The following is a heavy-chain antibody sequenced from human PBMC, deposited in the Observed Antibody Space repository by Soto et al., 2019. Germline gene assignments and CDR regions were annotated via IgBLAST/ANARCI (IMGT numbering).Heavy chain of an antibody. CDR3: ARDLLGFGRGQHYDYYYYMDV. CDR1: GFSVSSKY. D-gene: IGHD3-10*01. V-gene: IGHV3-66*01. CDR2: IYSGGST. J-gene: IGHJ6*03. Sequence: GGSLRLSCAASGFSVSSKYMSWVRQAPGKGLEWVSVIYSGGSTYYADSVKGRFTISRDNSKNTLYLQMNSLRAEDTAVYYCARDLLGFGRGQHYDYYYYMDVWGKGTTVTVSS.